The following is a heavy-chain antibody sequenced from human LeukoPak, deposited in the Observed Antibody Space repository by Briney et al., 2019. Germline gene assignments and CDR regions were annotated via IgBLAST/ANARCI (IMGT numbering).Heavy chain of an antibody. CDR1: GGSISSGSYY. CDR2: IYTSGTIGST. CDR3: ARAYPTTARYKWFDP. Sequence: SQTLSLTCTVSGGSISSGSYYWRWLRQPAGKGLEWIGRIYTSGTIGSTNYNPSLKSRVTISVDTSKNQFSLKLSSVTDADTAVYYCARAYPTTARYKWFDPWGEGTLVTVSS. D-gene: IGHD4-17*01. V-gene: IGHV4-61*02. J-gene: IGHJ5*02.